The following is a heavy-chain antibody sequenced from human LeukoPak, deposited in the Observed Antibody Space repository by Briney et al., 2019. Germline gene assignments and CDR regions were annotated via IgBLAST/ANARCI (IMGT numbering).Heavy chain of an antibody. CDR1: GFTFSGYS. Sequence: GGSLRLSCAASGFTFSGYSMNWVRQAAGKGLEWVSYITGSSSTINYADSVKGRFTISRDKAKNSLYLQMNSLRAEDTAVYYCARTGLGMYSFDSWGQGTLVTVSS. V-gene: IGHV3-48*01. CDR3: ARTGLGMYSFDS. J-gene: IGHJ4*02. D-gene: IGHD3/OR15-3a*01. CDR2: ITGSSSTI.